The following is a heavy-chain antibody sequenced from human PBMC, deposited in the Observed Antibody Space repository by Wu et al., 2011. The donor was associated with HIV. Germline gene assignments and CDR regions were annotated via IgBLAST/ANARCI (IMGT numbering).Heavy chain of an antibody. V-gene: IGHV1-69*04. CDR1: GGSFSSYA. CDR3: ARAYSSAAGQFDY. CDR2: IIPIFGEA. D-gene: IGHD6-25*01. J-gene: IGHJ4*02. Sequence: GSSVKVSCKASGGSFSSYAFSWVRQAPGQGLEWIGRIIPIFGEANYAQKFQDRVTMTRDTSTSTVYMELSRLRSEDTAVYYCARAYSSAAGQFDYWGQGTLVTVSS.